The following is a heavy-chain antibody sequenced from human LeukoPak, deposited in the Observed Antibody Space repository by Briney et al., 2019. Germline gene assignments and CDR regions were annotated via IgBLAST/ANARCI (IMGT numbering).Heavy chain of an antibody. CDR1: GGSFTDYF. CDR3: ARGRIAKIVVVHSFHYGMDV. CDR2: INDYTGNT. J-gene: IGHJ6*02. Sequence: SETLSLTCDVLGGSFTDYFWTWIRQSPGKGLEWIGEINDYTGNTNYNPSLNSRVSISLEKSKNQFSLELRSVTAADTAVYYCARGRIAKIVVVHSFHYGMDVWGQGTTVTVSS. V-gene: IGHV4-34*01. D-gene: IGHD3-22*01.